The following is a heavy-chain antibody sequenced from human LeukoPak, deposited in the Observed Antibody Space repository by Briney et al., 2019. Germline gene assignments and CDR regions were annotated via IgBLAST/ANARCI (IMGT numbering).Heavy chain of an antibody. CDR2: ISTTSKTI. V-gene: IGHV3-11*01. D-gene: IGHD3-22*01. J-gene: IGHJ4*02. CDR1: GFSFPDYY. Sequence: PGGSLRLSCAASGFSFPDYYMTWIRQTPGQGLEWISYISTTSKTIYYAESVKGRFSISRDNVKNSVYLQMDSLRADDTAVYFCARGALLTRDSGYPVFAYWGQGTLVTVSS. CDR3: ARGALLTRDSGYPVFAY.